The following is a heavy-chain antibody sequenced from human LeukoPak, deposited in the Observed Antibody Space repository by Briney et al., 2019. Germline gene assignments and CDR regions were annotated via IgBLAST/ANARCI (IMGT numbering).Heavy chain of an antibody. J-gene: IGHJ4*02. CDR2: MFHSGSA. Sequence: SETLSLTCTVSGGSISSYSSYYWGWIRQPPGKGLEWIGSMFHSGSAYYSPSLKSRVTISVDTSENQFSLKLSSVTAADTAVYYCARSRGYSYAHDSWGRGTLVTVSS. D-gene: IGHD5-18*01. V-gene: IGHV4-39*01. CDR1: GGSISSYSSYY. CDR3: ARSRGYSYAHDS.